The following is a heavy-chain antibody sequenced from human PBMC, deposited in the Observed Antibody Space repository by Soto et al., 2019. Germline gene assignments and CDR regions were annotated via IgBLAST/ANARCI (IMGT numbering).Heavy chain of an antibody. Sequence: QVQLVESGGGVVQPGRSLRLSCAASGFTFSTYGMHWVRQAPGKGLEWVAVISNDGSNKYYADSVKGRFTISRDNSKNTLFLQMHSLRAEHTAVYYCAKESPTRMITFGGVIDWGQGTLVTVSS. CDR1: GFTFSTYG. J-gene: IGHJ4*02. D-gene: IGHD3-16*01. CDR3: AKESPTRMITFGGVID. V-gene: IGHV3-30*18. CDR2: ISNDGSNK.